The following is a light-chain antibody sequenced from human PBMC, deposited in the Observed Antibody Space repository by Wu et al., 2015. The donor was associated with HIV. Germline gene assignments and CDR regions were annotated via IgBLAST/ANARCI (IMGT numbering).Light chain of an antibody. CDR1: QSVTSNY. V-gene: IGKV3-20*01. J-gene: IGKJ5*01. CDR3: QQYGSSPLIT. Sequence: EIVLTQSPGTLSLSPGERATLSCRASQSVTSNYLAWYQQKPGQAPRLLIYTASNRATGIPDRFSGSGSGTDFTLTISRLEPEDFAVYYCQQYGSSPLITFGQGTRLEIK. CDR2: TAS.